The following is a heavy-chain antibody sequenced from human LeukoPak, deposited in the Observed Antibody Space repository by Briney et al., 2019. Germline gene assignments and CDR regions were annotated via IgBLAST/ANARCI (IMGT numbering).Heavy chain of an antibody. D-gene: IGHD6-13*01. CDR1: GYTFTSYG. CDR2: MNPNSGNT. V-gene: IGHV1-8*02. Sequence: ASVKVSCKASGYTFTSYGISWVRQAPGQGLEWMGWMNPNSGNTGYAQKFQGRVTMTRNTSISTAYMELSSLRSEDTAVYYCARWGTTGGIAAATYYFDYWGQGALVTVSS. CDR3: ARWGTTGGIAAATYYFDY. J-gene: IGHJ4*02.